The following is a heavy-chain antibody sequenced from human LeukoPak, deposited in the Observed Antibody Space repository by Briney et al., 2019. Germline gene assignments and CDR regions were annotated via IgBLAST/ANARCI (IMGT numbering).Heavy chain of an antibody. D-gene: IGHD3-22*01. CDR2: ISSSGSTI. Sequence: GGSLRLSCAASGFTFSSYEMNWVRQAPGKGLEWVSYISSSGSTIYYTDSVKGRFTISRDNSRSTVYLQMNRLAPADTAVYYCARDPRGPTGYDSSGRDTLDYWGQGTLVTV. CDR3: ARDPRGPTGYDSSGRDTLDY. J-gene: IGHJ4*02. V-gene: IGHV3-48*03. CDR1: GFTFSSYE.